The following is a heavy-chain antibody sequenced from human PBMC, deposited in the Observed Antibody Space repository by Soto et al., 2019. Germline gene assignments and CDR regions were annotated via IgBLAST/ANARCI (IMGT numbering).Heavy chain of an antibody. CDR1: GFSLTTSGVG. V-gene: IGHV2-5*02. CDR2: IYWDDDK. CDR3: AHRVLPTVFGLVTTTAIYFDF. D-gene: IGHD3-3*01. J-gene: IGHJ4*02. Sequence: QITLNESGPTLVKPRQPLTLTCTFSGFSLTTSGVGVCWIRQSPGKAPEWLALIYWDDDKRYSPSLKSRLTITTDTSKNQVVLTIADLDPADTATYYSAHRVLPTVFGLVTTTAIYFDFWGQGTPVAVSS.